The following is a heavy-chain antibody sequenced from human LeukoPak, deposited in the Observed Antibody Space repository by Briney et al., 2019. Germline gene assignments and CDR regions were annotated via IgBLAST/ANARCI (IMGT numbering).Heavy chain of an antibody. V-gene: IGHV3-23*01. J-gene: IGHJ4*02. CDR3: TKGGWGTVLDS. CDR1: GFTFSNYA. Sequence: GGSLRLSCAASGFTFSNYAMSWVRQAPGEGLEWVSTNADSLKGRLTISRDNSKNTLYLQMSSLRADDTAVYYCTKGGWGTVLDSWGQGTLVTVSS. D-gene: IGHD3-10*01.